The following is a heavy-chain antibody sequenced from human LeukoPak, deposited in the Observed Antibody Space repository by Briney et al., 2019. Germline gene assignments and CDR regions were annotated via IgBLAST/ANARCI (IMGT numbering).Heavy chain of an antibody. D-gene: IGHD3-10*01. Sequence: PGRSLRLSCAASGFTFSSHGMHWVRQAPGKGLEWVSALSSGDNTHYADSVNGRFTISRDNSKNTLYLQMNSLRAEDTAVYYCAKDDITMVRGVGVDYWGQGTLVTVSS. J-gene: IGHJ4*02. CDR1: GFTFSSHG. CDR2: LSSGDNT. CDR3: AKDDITMVRGVGVDY. V-gene: IGHV3-NL1*01.